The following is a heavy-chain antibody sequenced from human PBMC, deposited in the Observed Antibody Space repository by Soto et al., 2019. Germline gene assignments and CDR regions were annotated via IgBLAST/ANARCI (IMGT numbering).Heavy chain of an antibody. CDR2: ISGSGGST. V-gene: IGHV3-23*01. D-gene: IGHD6-19*01. J-gene: IGHJ4*02. Sequence: GGSQRLSCTASGVTFRSYGMSWVRQAPGKGLEWVSAISGSGGSTYYADSVKGRFTISRDNSKNTLYLQMNSLRAEDTAVYYCAKDLIYGYNSGRPFDSWGQGTLVTVSS. CDR3: AKDLIYGYNSGRPFDS. CDR1: GVTFRSYG.